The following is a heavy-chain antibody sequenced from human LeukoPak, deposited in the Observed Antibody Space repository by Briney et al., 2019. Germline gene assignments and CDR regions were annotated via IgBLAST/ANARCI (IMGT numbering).Heavy chain of an antibody. J-gene: IGHJ4*02. V-gene: IGHV1-18*01. D-gene: IGHD3-22*01. CDR2: VSAYNGNT. CDR1: GYTFTSYG. Sequence: GASVKVSCKASGYTFTSYGISGVRQAPGQGREGMGWVSAYNGNTNYAQKLQDRVTMTTDTSTSTAYLELRRLRSDDTAVYYCARSLPYYDSSRSFDYWGQGTLVTVSS. CDR3: ARSLPYYDSSRSFDY.